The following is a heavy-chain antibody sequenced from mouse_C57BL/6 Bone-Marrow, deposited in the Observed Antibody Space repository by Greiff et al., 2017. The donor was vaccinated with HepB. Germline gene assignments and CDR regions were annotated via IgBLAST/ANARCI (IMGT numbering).Heavy chain of an antibody. CDR1: GFTFSDYG. V-gene: IGHV5-17*01. CDR3: ARGHPRYFDV. CDR2: ISSGSSTI. J-gene: IGHJ1*03. Sequence: DVMLVESGGGLVKPGGSLKLSCAASGFTFSDYGMHWVRQAPEKGLEWVAYISSGSSTIYYADTVKGRFTISRDNAKNTLFLQMTSLRSEDTAMYYCARGHPRYFDVWGTGTTVTVSS.